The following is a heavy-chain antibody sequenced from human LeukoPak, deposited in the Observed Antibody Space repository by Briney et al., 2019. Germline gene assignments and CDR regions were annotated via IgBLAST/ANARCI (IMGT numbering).Heavy chain of an antibody. V-gene: IGHV3-23*01. J-gene: IGHJ4*02. D-gene: IGHD2-21*02. CDR1: GLTLTNHA. CDR2: IREGVGNT. CDR3: AKREKGTAGGFFDY. Sequence: GGSLRLSCAASGLTLTNHATPGVRQAPGKGGGWGSGIREGVGNTHYADSVKGHFSISRDHSKNTLYLQMNSLGAEDTALYYCAKREKGTAGGFFDYWGQGTLVTVSS.